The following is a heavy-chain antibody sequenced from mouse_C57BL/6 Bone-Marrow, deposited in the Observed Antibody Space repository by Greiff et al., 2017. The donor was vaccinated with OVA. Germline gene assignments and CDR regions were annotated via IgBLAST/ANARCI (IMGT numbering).Heavy chain of an antibody. V-gene: IGHV1-12*01. CDR3: ARNGNDYDGKYFDY. Sequence: QVQLKESGAELVRPGASVKMSCKASGYTFTSYNMHWVKQTPRQGLEWIGAIYPGNGDTSYNQKFKGKATLTVDKSSSTAYMQLSSLTSEDSAVYFCARNGNDYDGKYFDYWGQGTTLTVSS. CDR1: GYTFTSYN. CDR2: IYPGNGDT. J-gene: IGHJ2*01. D-gene: IGHD2-4*01.